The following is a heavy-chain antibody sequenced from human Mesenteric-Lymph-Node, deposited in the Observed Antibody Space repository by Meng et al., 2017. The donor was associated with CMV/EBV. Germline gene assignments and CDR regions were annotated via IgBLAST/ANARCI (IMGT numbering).Heavy chain of an antibody. D-gene: IGHD3-16*01. CDR2: INAGNGNT. CDR3: ARDLGGHFDY. Sequence: VSCKSSGYTFTSCAMHWVRQAPGQRLEWMGWINAGNGNTKYSQKFQGRVTITRDTSATTAYMELSSLRSEDTAIYYCARDLGGHFDYWGQGTLVTVSS. J-gene: IGHJ4*02. CDR1: GYTFTSCA. V-gene: IGHV1-3*01.